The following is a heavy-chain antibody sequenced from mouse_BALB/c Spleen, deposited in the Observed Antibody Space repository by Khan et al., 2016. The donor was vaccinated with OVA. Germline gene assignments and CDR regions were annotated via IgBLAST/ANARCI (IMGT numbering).Heavy chain of an antibody. D-gene: IGHD1-1*01. CDR3: ARDYGSNYAMDY. V-gene: IGHV1-76*01. CDR2: IYPGTGST. Sequence: QVQLKQPGAELVRPGASVKLSCKTSGYIFISYWIHWVKQRSGQGLEWIARIYPGTGSTYYNEKFKGKATLNADKSSSTAYMQLSSLKFEDSVVLCCARDYGSNYAMDYWGQGTSVTVSS. J-gene: IGHJ4*01. CDR1: GYIFISYW.